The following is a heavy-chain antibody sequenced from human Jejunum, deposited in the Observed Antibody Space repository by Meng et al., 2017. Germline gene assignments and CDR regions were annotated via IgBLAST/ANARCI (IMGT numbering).Heavy chain of an antibody. CDR3: ARVRDCSTVSCESGIDP. V-gene: IGHV4-4*02. CDR1: GHYNNPNDW. J-gene: IGHJ5*02. CDR2: IYHTGST. Sequence: QAQLDDSCPRPVQPSRPRSLTCGVSGHYNNPNDWGVWTRQPPGKGLEWIGEIYHTGSTNYNPSLKSRVTITVDKSKNQLSLRLNSVTAADTALYYCARVRDCSTVSCESGIDPWGQGTLVTVSS. D-gene: IGHD2-15*01.